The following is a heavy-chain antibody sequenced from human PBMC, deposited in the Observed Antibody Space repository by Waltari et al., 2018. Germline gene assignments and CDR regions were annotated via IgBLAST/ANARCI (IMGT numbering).Heavy chain of an antibody. CDR1: GGSIPSNRHY. V-gene: IGHV4-39*02. D-gene: IGHD5-12*01. CDR2: MSYNGAT. Sequence: QLQLQESGPGLGKPSETLSLTCIVSGGSIPSNRHYWARIRQPPGQGLEWIGTMSYNGATYSSPSLKSRVTVSRDTSKNHLSLKLGSVTAADTAVYYCATYIGASIGTAAFDVWGQGTMVTVSS. CDR3: ATYIGASIGTAAFDV. J-gene: IGHJ3*01.